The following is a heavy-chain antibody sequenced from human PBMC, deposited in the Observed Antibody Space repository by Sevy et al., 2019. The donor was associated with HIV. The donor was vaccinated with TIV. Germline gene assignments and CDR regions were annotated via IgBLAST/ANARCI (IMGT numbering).Heavy chain of an antibody. CDR2: ILDRGDQT. Sequence: GSLRLSCTVSGFIFGDYDIHWVRQAPGKGLEWVSLILDRGDQTFYGESVKGRSTISRDNAKNTLYLQMSRLRHEDTAVYYCVAEPPSGGHGNYHYGLDLWGQGTTVTVSS. V-gene: IGHV3-30*03. J-gene: IGHJ6*02. D-gene: IGHD3-16*01. CDR1: GFIFGDYD. CDR3: VAEPPSGGHGNYHYGLDL.